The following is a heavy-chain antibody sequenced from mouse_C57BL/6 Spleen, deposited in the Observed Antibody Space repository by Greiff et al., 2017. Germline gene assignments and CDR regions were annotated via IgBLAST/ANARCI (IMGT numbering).Heavy chain of an antibody. Sequence: VQLKQSGPVLVKPGASVKMSCKASGYTFTDYYMNWVKQSHGKSLEWIGVINPYNGGTSYNQKFKGKATLTVDTSSSTAYMELTSLTSEDSAVXDCARSMDIATVVAFDYWGQGTTLTVSS. CDR2: INPYNGGT. J-gene: IGHJ2*01. CDR3: ARSMDIATVVAFDY. V-gene: IGHV1-19*01. CDR1: GYTFTDYY. D-gene: IGHD1-1*01.